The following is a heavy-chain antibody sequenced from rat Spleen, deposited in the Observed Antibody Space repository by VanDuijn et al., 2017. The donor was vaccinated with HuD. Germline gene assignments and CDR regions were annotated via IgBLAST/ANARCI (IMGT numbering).Heavy chain of an antibody. Sequence: QVQLKESGPDLVQPSQTLSLTCTVSGFSLTSYGVSWVRQPPGKGLEWIAAISTGGNTYYNSGLKSRLGISRDTSKSQVFLKMNSLQTEDTAIYFCVRERVPGFAFYFDYWGQGVMVTVSS. CDR2: ISTGGNT. J-gene: IGHJ2*01. CDR3: VRERVPGFAFYFDY. CDR1: GFSLTSYG. V-gene: IGHV2S8*01. D-gene: IGHD1-4*01.